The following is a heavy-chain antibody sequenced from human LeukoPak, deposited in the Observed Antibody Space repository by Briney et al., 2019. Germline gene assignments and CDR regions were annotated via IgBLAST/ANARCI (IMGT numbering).Heavy chain of an antibody. CDR3: ARHWRSFDSSGSYSFDY. Sequence: PSDTLSLTCTVSGVSISHYYWSWLRQPPAKGLEWIGYISNSGSTNDNPSLKRRVTISVDTSKNQFSLKLSSVTAADTAVYYCARHWRSFDSSGSYSFDYWGQGTLVTVSS. CDR2: ISNSGST. J-gene: IGHJ4*02. V-gene: IGHV4-59*08. D-gene: IGHD3-22*01. CDR1: GVSISHYY.